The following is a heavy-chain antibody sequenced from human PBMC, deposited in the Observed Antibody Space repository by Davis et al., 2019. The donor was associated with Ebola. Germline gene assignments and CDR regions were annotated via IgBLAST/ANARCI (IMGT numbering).Heavy chain of an antibody. CDR3: ARDRVAAGLYGMDV. J-gene: IGHJ6*04. CDR2: IYSGGST. V-gene: IGHV3-53*01. D-gene: IGHD6-13*01. CDR1: GFTFSSNY. Sequence: GESLKISCAASGFTFSSNYMSWVRQAPGKGLEWVSVIYSGGSTYYADSVKGRFTVSRANAKNSLYLQMNSLRAEDTAVYYCARDRVAAGLYGMDVWGKGTTVTVSS.